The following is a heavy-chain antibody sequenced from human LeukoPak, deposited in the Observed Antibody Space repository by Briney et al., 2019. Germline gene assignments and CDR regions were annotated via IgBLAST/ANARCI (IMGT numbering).Heavy chain of an antibody. D-gene: IGHD6-13*01. CDR1: GGSFSGYY. J-gene: IGHJ5*02. CDR3: ARNDIAAAGYNWFDP. CDR2: INHSGST. V-gene: IGHV4-34*01. Sequence: SETLSHTCAVYGGSFSGYYWSWIRQPPGKGLEWIGEINHSGSTNYNPSLKSRVTISVDTSKNQFSLKLSSVTAADTAVYYCARNDIAAAGYNWFDPWGQGTLVTVSS.